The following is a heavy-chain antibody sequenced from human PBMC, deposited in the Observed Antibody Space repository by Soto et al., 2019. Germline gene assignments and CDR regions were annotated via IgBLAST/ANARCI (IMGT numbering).Heavy chain of an antibody. CDR2: IIPIFGTA. V-gene: IGHV1-69*13. D-gene: IGHD3-3*01. Sequence: ASVKVSCKASGGTFSSYAISWVRQAPGQGLEWMGGIIPIFGTANYAQKFQGRVTITADESTSTAYMELSSLRSEDTAVYYCARDREHYDFWSGNWFDPWGQGTLVTVSS. CDR3: ARDREHYDFWSGNWFDP. CDR1: GGTFSSYA. J-gene: IGHJ5*02.